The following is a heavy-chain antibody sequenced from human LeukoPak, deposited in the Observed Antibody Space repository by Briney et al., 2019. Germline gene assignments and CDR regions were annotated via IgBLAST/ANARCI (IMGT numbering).Heavy chain of an antibody. J-gene: IGHJ4*02. V-gene: IGHV3-33*01. Sequence: PGGSLRLSCAASGFTFSSYAMHWVRQAPGKGLEWVAVIWYDGSSIYYADSVKGRFTISRDNSKNTLYLQMNSLRAEDTAVYYCARALHYLDYWGQGTLVTVSS. CDR1: GFTFSSYA. CDR2: IWYDGSSI. CDR3: ARALHYLDY.